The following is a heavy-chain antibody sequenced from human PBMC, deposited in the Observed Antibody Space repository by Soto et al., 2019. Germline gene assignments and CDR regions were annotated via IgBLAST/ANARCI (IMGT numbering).Heavy chain of an antibody. Sequence: EVQLLESGGGLVQPGGSLRLSCAASGFTFSSYAMSWVRQAPGKGLEWVSAISGSGGSTYYADSVKGRFTISRDNSKNTLYLQMNSLRAEDTAVYYGAKDKSSSSGWERPFDYWGQGTLVTVSS. CDR3: AKDKSSSSGWERPFDY. CDR2: ISGSGGST. V-gene: IGHV3-23*01. CDR1: GFTFSSYA. D-gene: IGHD6-19*01. J-gene: IGHJ4*02.